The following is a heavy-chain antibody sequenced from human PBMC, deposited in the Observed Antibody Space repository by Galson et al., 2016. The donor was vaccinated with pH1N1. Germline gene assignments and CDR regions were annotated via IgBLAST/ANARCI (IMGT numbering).Heavy chain of an antibody. Sequence: SVKVSCKASGGTFSSYAVSWVRQAPGQGLEWVGGIIGMFGTTTYAQKLQGRVTITAEELTSSSYMELTSLTSEDTALYYCARSRGYRYGSYYFDNWGQGTLVPVSS. V-gene: IGHV1-69*13. CDR3: ARSRGYRYGSYYFDN. J-gene: IGHJ4*02. CDR2: IIGMFGTT. CDR1: GGTFSSYA. D-gene: IGHD5-18*01.